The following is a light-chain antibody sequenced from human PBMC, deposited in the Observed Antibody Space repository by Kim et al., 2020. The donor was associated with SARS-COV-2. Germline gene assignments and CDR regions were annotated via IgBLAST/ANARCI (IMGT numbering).Light chain of an antibody. CDR1: SLRKYY. CDR3: NSRDTSHFVI. Sequence: SSELTQDPAVSVALGQTVRITCQGDSLRKYYATWYQQKPGQAPVLLISGKNNRPSGIPDRFSGSSSGNTASLTIAGAQAEDEADYYCNSRDTSHFVIFGGGTADRP. J-gene: IGLJ2*01. CDR2: GKN. V-gene: IGLV3-19*01.